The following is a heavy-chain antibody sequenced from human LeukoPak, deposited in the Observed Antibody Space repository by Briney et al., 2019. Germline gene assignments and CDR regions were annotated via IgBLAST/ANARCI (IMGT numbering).Heavy chain of an antibody. CDR1: GFTVSSNY. CDR2: IYSGGST. J-gene: IGHJ4*02. Sequence: GGSLRLSCAASGFTVSSNYMSWVRRAPGKGLEWVSVIYSGGSTYYADSVKGRFTISRDNSKNTLYLQMNSLRAEDTAVYYCARVEDGYNYRNDYWGQGTLVTVSS. V-gene: IGHV3-53*01. CDR3: ARVEDGYNYRNDY. D-gene: IGHD5-24*01.